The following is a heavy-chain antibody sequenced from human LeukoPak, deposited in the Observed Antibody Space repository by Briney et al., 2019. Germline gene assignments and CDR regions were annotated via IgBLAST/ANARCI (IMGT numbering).Heavy chain of an antibody. CDR1: GFPFSIYS. CDR3: ARGPDILTACSPHY. V-gene: IGHV3-21*01. J-gene: IGHJ4*02. D-gene: IGHD3-9*01. CDR2: ISNSGTYI. Sequence: GGSLRLSCAASGFPFSIYSMNWVRQAPGKGLGWVSSISNSGTYIYYADSVTGRFTLSRDNAKNSLYLQMDSLGAEDTAVYYCARGPDILTACSPHYWGQGTLVTVSS.